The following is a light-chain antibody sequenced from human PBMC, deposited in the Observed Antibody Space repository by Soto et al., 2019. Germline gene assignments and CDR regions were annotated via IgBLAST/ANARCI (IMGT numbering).Light chain of an antibody. CDR3: QQYGSSPFT. J-gene: IGKJ3*01. CDR2: GAS. Sequence: IVLTQSAGTLTLSPGERATLSCRASQSVSSNYLTWYQQKPGQAPRLLIHGASSRATGIPDRFSGSGSGTDFTLTISRLEPEDFAVYYCQQYGSSPFTFGPGTKVDIK. CDR1: QSVSSNY. V-gene: IGKV3-20*01.